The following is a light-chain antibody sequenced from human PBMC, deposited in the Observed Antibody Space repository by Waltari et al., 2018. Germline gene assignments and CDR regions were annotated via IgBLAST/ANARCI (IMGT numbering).Light chain of an antibody. J-gene: IGKJ1*01. V-gene: IGKV3-20*01. Sequence: EIVLTQSPGSLSLSPGERATLSCKASQSVAKYLAWYQQKPGQAPRLLIYHASIRATGIPDRLSGSGYGTDFSLTISRLEPEDFVVYFCQKYVNLPATFGQGTTVEV. CDR3: QKYVNLPAT. CDR2: HAS. CDR1: QSVAKY.